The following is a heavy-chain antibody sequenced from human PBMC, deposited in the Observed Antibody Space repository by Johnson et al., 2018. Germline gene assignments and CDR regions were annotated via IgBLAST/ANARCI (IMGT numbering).Heavy chain of an antibody. CDR2: IYYSGST. CDR3: AGYYYDSGVHPYYYYGLDV. J-gene: IGHJ6*02. CDR1: GDSISSYY. V-gene: IGHV4-59*01. Sequence: QVQLQESGPGLVKPSETLSLTCTVSGDSISSYYWSWIRQPPGKGLEWIGYIYYSGSTNYNPSLKSRVTISVDTSKNPFSLKLISVTAADTAMYYCAGYYYDSGVHPYYYYGLDVWGQGTTVIVSS. D-gene: IGHD3-22*01.